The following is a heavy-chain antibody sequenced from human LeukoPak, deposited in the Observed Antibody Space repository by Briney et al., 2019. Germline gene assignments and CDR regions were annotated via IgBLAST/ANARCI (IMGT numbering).Heavy chain of an antibody. Sequence: SQTLSLTCAISGDSVSSNSASWPWLRQSPSRGLEWLGRTYFRSRWYNDYAVSVKSRITINPDTSKNQFSLHLDSVTPEDTAVYYCARSDEYIVAWSAFDIWGQGTMVTVSS. CDR3: ARSDEYIVAWSAFDI. J-gene: IGHJ3*02. CDR1: GDSVSSNSAS. D-gene: IGHD3-16*02. CDR2: TYFRSRWYN. V-gene: IGHV6-1*01.